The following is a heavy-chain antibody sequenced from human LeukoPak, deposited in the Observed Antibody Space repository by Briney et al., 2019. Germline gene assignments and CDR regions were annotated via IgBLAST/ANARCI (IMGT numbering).Heavy chain of an antibody. Sequence: GASVKVSCKASGFTFTSSAMQWVRQARGQRLEWIGWIVVGSGNTNYAQKCQERVTITRDMSTSTAYMELSSLRSEDTAVYYCAAMSGSSGWFFYYYGLDVWGPGTTVTVSS. CDR2: IVVGSGNT. D-gene: IGHD6-19*01. CDR3: AAMSGSSGWFFYYYGLDV. J-gene: IGHJ6*02. CDR1: GFTFTSSA. V-gene: IGHV1-58*02.